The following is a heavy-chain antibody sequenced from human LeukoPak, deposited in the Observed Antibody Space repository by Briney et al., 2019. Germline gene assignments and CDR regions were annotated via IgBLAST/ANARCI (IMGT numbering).Heavy chain of an antibody. CDR1: GGSISSSSYY. Sequence: SETLSLTCTVSGGSISSSSYYWGWIRQPPGKGLGWIGSIYYSGSTYYNPSLKSRVTMSVDTSKNQFSLKLSSVTAADTAVYYCARVSSSWYQDWYFDLWGRGTLVTVSS. V-gene: IGHV4-39*07. CDR3: ARVSSSWYQDWYFDL. J-gene: IGHJ2*01. D-gene: IGHD6-13*01. CDR2: IYYSGST.